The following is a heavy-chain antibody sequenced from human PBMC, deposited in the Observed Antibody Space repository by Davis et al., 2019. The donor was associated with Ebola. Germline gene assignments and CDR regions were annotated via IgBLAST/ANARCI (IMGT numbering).Heavy chain of an antibody. Sequence: MPSETLSLTCAVYGGSVSGYHWSWIRQSPGRGLQWIGEIYHSGVTNYNPSLTSRVTMSLDTAKNQFSLRLSSVTAADTAIYFCARAQGRRPSLNNWFDPWGPGTLVTVSS. CDR3: ARAQGRRPSLNNWFDP. CDR2: IYHSGVT. J-gene: IGHJ5*02. CDR1: GGSVSGYH. D-gene: IGHD2/OR15-2a*01. V-gene: IGHV4-34*01.